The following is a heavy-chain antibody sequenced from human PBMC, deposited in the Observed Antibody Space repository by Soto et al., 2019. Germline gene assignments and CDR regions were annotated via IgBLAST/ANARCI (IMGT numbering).Heavy chain of an antibody. Sequence: EAQLLQSGGGLVPPGGSLRLSCVASGFAFGNYPMAWVRQTPGKGLQWISTISGSGGMTDYEDSVRGRFTVSIDHSKDTVHLQMDSLRPEDTAIYYCARTYFSDASRDYYVLGAFDIWGQGTRVTVSS. CDR3: ARTYFSDASRDYYVLGAFDI. J-gene: IGHJ3*02. V-gene: IGHV3-23*01. CDR1: GFAFGNYP. CDR2: ISGSGGMT. D-gene: IGHD3-22*01.